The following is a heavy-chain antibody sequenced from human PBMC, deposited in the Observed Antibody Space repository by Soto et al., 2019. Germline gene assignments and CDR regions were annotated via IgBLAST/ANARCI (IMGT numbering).Heavy chain of an antibody. J-gene: IGHJ6*02. CDR3: AIYKYYYGLGNDGMDV. D-gene: IGHD3-10*01. CDR2: IYYSGST. V-gene: IGHV4-31*03. Sequence: QVQLQESGPGLVKPSQTLSLTCTVSGGSISSGGYYWAWIRQHPGKVLEWIGYIYYSGSTYYNPSLKSRVTRSADTSKNQFSLKLSSVTAADMAVYYCAIYKYYYGLGNDGMDVWGQGTTVTVSS. CDR1: GGSISSGGYY.